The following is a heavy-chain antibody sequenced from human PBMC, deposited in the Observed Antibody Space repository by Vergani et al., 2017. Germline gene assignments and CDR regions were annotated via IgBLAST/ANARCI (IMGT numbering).Heavy chain of an antibody. Sequence: QVQLQQWGAGLLKPSETLSLTCAVYGGSFSGYYWSWIRQPPGKGLEWIGEINHSGSTNYNPSLKSRVTISVDTSKNQFSLKLSAVTAADTAVYYCARDSVAAAGTPLFDYWGQGTLVTVSS. CDR3: ARDSVAAAGTPLFDY. J-gene: IGHJ4*02. V-gene: IGHV4-34*01. CDR1: GGSFSGYY. CDR2: INHSGST. D-gene: IGHD6-13*01.